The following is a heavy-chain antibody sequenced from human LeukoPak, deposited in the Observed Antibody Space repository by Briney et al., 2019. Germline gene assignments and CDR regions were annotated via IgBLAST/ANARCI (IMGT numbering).Heavy chain of an antibody. CDR3: AQIYTYGSSQFDY. D-gene: IGHD5-18*01. CDR2: ISSSGSTI. Sequence: GGSLRLSCAASGFTFSNYEMNWVRQAPGKGLKWVSYISSSGSTIYYADSVKGRCTISRDNAKNSLYLQMNSLRAEDTAVYYCAQIYTYGSSQFDYWGQGTLVTVSS. CDR1: GFTFSNYE. J-gene: IGHJ4*02. V-gene: IGHV3-48*03.